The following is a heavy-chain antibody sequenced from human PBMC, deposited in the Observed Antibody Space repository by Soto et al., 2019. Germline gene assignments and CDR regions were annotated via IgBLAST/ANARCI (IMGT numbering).Heavy chain of an antibody. J-gene: IGHJ4*02. Sequence: QVQLVQSGAEVKRPGSSVKVSCKASGDTFNFYSINWVRQAPGLGLEWMGRVKPIVSMSNYAQKFQGRVTLTLDNSTIIAYTEVSSLGSQHTGIYLCSSSYASGFRAFDYWGPGALVSVS. CDR2: VKPIVSMS. V-gene: IGHV1-69*02. CDR1: GDTFNFYS. D-gene: IGHD3-16*01. CDR3: SSSYASGFRAFDY.